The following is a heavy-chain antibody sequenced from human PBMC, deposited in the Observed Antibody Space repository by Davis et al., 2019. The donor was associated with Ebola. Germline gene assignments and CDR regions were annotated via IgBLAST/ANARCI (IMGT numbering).Heavy chain of an antibody. J-gene: IGHJ4*02. Sequence: PGGSLRLSCADSVITFSSYTMTWVRQAPGKGLEWVSSISISSAFIYYADSVKGRFTVSRDNAKNSLYLQMNSLRAEDTAVYYCARSFHYYDSSGYLGYWGQGTLVTVSS. V-gene: IGHV3-21*04. CDR1: VITFSSYT. CDR2: ISISSAFI. CDR3: ARSFHYYDSSGYLGY. D-gene: IGHD3-22*01.